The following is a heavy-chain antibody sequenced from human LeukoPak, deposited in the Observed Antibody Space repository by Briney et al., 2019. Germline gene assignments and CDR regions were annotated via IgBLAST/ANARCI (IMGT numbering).Heavy chain of an antibody. CDR1: GYTFTGYY. J-gene: IGHJ2*01. CDR2: INPNSGGT. CDR3: ARVTHSSYWYFDL. Sequence: VASVTVSCKASGYTFTGYYMHWVRQAPGQGLEWMGWINPNSGGTNYAQKFQGRVTMTRDTSISTAYMELSRLRSDDTAVYYCARVTHSSYWYFDLWGRGTLVTVSS. V-gene: IGHV1-2*02. D-gene: IGHD3-22*01.